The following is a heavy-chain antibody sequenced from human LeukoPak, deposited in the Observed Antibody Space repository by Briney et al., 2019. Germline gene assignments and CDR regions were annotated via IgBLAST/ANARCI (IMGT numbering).Heavy chain of an antibody. CDR2: ISSSSSTI. CDR3: ARGPRTTGTPYYYYMDV. Sequence: GGSLRLSCAASGFTFSSYSMNWVRQAPGKGLEWVSYISSSSSTIYYADSVKGRFTISRDNAKNSLYLQMNSLRAEDTAVYYCARGPRTTGTPYYYYMDVWGKGTTVTVSS. V-gene: IGHV3-48*01. CDR1: GFTFSSYS. J-gene: IGHJ6*03. D-gene: IGHD1-1*01.